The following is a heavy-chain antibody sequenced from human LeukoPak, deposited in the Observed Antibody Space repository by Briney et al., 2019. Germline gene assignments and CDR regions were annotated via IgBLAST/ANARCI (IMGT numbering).Heavy chain of an antibody. D-gene: IGHD6-13*01. V-gene: IGHV4-38-2*02. CDR2: IYHSGST. Sequence: SETLSLTCTVSGYSISSGYYWGWIRQPPGKGLEWIGSIYHSGSTYYNPSLKSRVTISVDTSKNQFSLKLSSVTAADTAVYYCAREVQYGSSSWFHYYYYMDVWGKGTTATVSS. CDR3: AREVQYGSSSWFHYYYYMDV. J-gene: IGHJ6*03. CDR1: GYSISSGYY.